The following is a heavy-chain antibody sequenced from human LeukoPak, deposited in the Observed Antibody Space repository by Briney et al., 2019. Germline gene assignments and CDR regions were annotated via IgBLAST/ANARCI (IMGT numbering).Heavy chain of an antibody. CDR3: ARDIAFWQQLVPNDY. V-gene: IGHV3-21*01. CDR2: ISSSSSYI. J-gene: IGHJ4*02. Sequence: GGSLRLSCAASGFTFSSYAMSWVRQAPGKGLEWVSSISSSSSYIYYADSVKGRFTISRDNAKNSLYLQMNSLRAEDTAVYYCARDIAFWQQLVPNDYWGQGTLVTVSS. D-gene: IGHD6-13*01. CDR1: GFTFSSYA.